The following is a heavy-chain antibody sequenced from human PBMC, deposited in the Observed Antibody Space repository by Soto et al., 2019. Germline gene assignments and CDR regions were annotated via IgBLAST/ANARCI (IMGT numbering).Heavy chain of an antibody. D-gene: IGHD6-13*01. CDR2: IYPGDSDT. V-gene: IGHV5-51*01. Sequence: PGEFLKISCKGSGYSFTSYWSGWVRQMPGKGLEWMGIIYPGDSDTRYSPSFQGQVTISADKSISTAYLQWSSLKASDTAMYYCARGGSSWYFAFDIWGQGTMVTVSS. CDR1: GYSFTSYW. CDR3: ARGGSSWYFAFDI. J-gene: IGHJ3*02.